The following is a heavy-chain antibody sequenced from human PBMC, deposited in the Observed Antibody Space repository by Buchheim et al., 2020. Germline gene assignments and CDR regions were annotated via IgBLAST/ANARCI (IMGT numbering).Heavy chain of an antibody. V-gene: IGHV3-23*01. J-gene: IGHJ6*02. CDR3: VRELGISNYYYGMDV. CDR2: ISGSGGST. CDR1: GFTFSSYA. D-gene: IGHD7-27*01. Sequence: EVQLLESGGGLVQPGGSLRLSCAASGFTFSSYAMSWVRQAPGKGLEWVSAISGSGGSTYYADSVKGRFTISRDNAKKSLYLQMNSLRAEDTAVYYCVRELGISNYYYGMDVWGQGTT.